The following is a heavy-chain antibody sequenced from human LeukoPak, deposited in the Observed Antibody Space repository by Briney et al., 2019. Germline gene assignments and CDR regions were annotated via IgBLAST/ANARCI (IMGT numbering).Heavy chain of an antibody. CDR2: INSDGSST. D-gene: IGHD5-12*01. CDR3: ARVGQAGYVGYPLDY. CDR1: GFTSSSYW. Sequence: PGGSLRLSCAASGFTSSSYWMHWVRQAPGKGLMWVSRINSDGSSTGYADSVKGRFTISRDNAKNTLYLQMNSLRAEDTAVFYCARVGQAGYVGYPLDYRGQGTLVTVSS. V-gene: IGHV3-74*01. J-gene: IGHJ4*02.